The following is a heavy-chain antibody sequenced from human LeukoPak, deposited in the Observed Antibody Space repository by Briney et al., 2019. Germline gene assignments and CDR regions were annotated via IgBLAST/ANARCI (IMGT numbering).Heavy chain of an antibody. CDR3: AKDIGGGTFLGCYYMDV. CDR1: GFIFDDFA. Sequence: GGSLRLSCAASGFIFDDFAMHWVRQAPGKGLEWVSSISWNSVSTGYADSVKGRFTISRDNAKNSLYLQLNTLRAEDTALYYCAKDIGGGTFLGCYYMDVWGKGTTVTVSS. CDR2: ISWNSVST. V-gene: IGHV3-9*01. J-gene: IGHJ6*03. D-gene: IGHD2/OR15-2a*01.